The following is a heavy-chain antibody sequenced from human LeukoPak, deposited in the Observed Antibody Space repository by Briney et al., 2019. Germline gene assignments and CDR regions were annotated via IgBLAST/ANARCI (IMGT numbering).Heavy chain of an antibody. V-gene: IGHV3-7*04. D-gene: IGHD1-26*01. Sequence: GGSLRLSCAASGFTFSSYWMSWGRQAPGKGLERVANIKQDGSEKYYVESVKGRFTISRDNAKNSLYLQMNSLRAEDTAVYYCARDVIVGAVPSYYYGMDVWGQGTTVTVSS. CDR1: GFTFSSYW. CDR2: IKQDGSEK. J-gene: IGHJ6*02. CDR3: ARDVIVGAVPSYYYGMDV.